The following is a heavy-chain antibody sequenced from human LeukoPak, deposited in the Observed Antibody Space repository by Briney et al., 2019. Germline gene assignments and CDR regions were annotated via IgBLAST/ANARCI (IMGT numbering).Heavy chain of an antibody. CDR2: INHSGST. V-gene: IGHV4-34*01. J-gene: IGHJ3*02. Sequence: SETLSLTCAVYGGSFSGYYWSWIRQPPGKGLEWIGEINHSGSTNYNPSLKSRVTISVDTSKNQFSLKLSSVTAADTAVYYCARDTGTYYYGSGSQHAFDMWGQGTMVTVSS. D-gene: IGHD3-10*01. CDR1: GGSFSGYY. CDR3: ARDTGTYYYGSGSQHAFDM.